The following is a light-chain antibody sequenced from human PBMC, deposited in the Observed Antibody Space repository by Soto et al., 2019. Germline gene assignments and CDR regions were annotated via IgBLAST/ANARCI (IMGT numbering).Light chain of an antibody. J-gene: IGKJ5*01. Sequence: DIQMTQSPSTLSASVGDRVTITCRASQSISSWLAWYQQKPGKAPKFLIYDASSLESGVPSRFGGSGSGTEFTLTISSLQPDDFATYYCQHYNSYSSTFGQGTRLEIK. CDR1: QSISSW. CDR2: DAS. CDR3: QHYNSYSST. V-gene: IGKV1-5*01.